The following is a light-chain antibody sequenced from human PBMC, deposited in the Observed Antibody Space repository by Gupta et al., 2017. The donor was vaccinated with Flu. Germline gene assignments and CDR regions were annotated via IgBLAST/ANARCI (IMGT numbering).Light chain of an antibody. CDR3: SSHAGTDTWV. CDR2: DVT. J-gene: IGLJ1*01. Sequence: SAPAQPPSASGAPGPSVTISCTGSSNDVGGSNRVCWYQQRTGKAPKLILDDVTERPSGVPDRFSGSKSGNTDSLTIAGHQADDEAEYYCSSHAGTDTWVFGAGTTVTVI. V-gene: IGLV2-11*02. CDR1: SNDVGGSNR.